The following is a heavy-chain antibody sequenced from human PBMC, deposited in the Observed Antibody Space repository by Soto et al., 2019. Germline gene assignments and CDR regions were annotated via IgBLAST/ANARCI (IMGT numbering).Heavy chain of an antibody. Sequence: QVQLVQSGAEVKKPGASVKVSCKASGYTFTSYDINWVRQATGQGLEWMGWMNPNSGNTGYAQKFQGRVTMTRNTPISTAYMELSSLRSEDTAVYYCARSHPYVIAAAGRYYYYGMDVWGQGTTVTVSS. CDR2: MNPNSGNT. J-gene: IGHJ6*02. CDR1: GYTFTSYD. V-gene: IGHV1-8*01. CDR3: ARSHPYVIAAAGRYYYYGMDV. D-gene: IGHD6-13*01.